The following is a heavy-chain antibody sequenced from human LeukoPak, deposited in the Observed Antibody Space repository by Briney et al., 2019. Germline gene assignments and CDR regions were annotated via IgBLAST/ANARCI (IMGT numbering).Heavy chain of an antibody. D-gene: IGHD7-27*01. CDR2: IYYSGST. Sequence: SETLSLTCTVSGGFISSYYWSWIRQPPGKGLEWIGYIYYSGSTNYNPSLKSRVTISVDTSKNQFSLKLSSVTAADTAVYYCARELLGIRAFDIWGQGTMVTVSS. J-gene: IGHJ3*02. CDR1: GGFISSYY. CDR3: ARELLGIRAFDI. V-gene: IGHV4-59*01.